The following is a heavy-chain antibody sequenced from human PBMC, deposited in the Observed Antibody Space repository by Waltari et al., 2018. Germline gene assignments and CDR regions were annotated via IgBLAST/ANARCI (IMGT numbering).Heavy chain of an antibody. CDR2: MNPDSGKT. CDR3: ASLSSPSDY. CDR1: RFTFSKYD. J-gene: IGHJ4*02. Sequence: VQLLQSGAEVKNPGASVKVSCTDSRFTFSKYDLKWVRQAAGQGLEWMGWMNPDSGKTVYAQKFQGRVTMTWNSSISTAYIELSSLRSDDTAVYYCASLSSPSDYWGQGTLVTVSS. D-gene: IGHD6-13*01. V-gene: IGHV1-8*01.